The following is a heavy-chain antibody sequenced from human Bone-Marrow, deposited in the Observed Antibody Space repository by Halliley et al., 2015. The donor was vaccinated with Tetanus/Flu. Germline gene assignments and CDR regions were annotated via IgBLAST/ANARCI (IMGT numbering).Heavy chain of an antibody. J-gene: IGHJ3*01. D-gene: IGHD3-22*01. V-gene: IGHV3-49*04. CDR1: GFTFSDYA. CDR3: MSSPFDYYDTSGHLGTHAFDF. Sequence: SLRLSCTTSGFTFSDYALTWVRQAPGKGLEWVGLIRSKPFGGTTEYAASVRGRFTISRDDSKSMAYLQMNSLKTEDTAVYYCMSSPFDYYDTSGHLGTHAFDFWGQGTMVTVSS. CDR2: IRSKPFGGTT.